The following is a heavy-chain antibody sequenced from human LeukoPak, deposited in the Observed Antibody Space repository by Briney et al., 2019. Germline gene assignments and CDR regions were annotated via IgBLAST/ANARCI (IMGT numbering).Heavy chain of an antibody. Sequence: ASVKASCKASGYTFTGYYMHWVRQAPGQGLEWMGWINPNSGGTNYAQKFQGRVTITADESMSTAYMELSSLRSEDTAVYYCARGNTAATSYYYYMDVWGKGTTITVSS. V-gene: IGHV1-2*02. CDR3: ARGNTAATSYYYYMDV. D-gene: IGHD6-25*01. J-gene: IGHJ6*03. CDR2: INPNSGGT. CDR1: GYTFTGYY.